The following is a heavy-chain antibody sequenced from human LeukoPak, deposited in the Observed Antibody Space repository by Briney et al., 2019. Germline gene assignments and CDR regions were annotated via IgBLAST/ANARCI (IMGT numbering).Heavy chain of an antibody. CDR3: ARAVGSGSFQSYYYYMDV. CDR1: GGSISSYY. Sequence: SETLSLTCTVPGGSISSYYWSWRRQPAGRGLEWIGRIYTSGSTNYNPSLKSRVTMSVDTSKNQFSLKLSSVTAADTAVYYCARAVGSGSFQSYYYYMDVWGKGTPVTISS. V-gene: IGHV4-4*07. J-gene: IGHJ6*03. D-gene: IGHD3-10*01. CDR2: IYTSGST.